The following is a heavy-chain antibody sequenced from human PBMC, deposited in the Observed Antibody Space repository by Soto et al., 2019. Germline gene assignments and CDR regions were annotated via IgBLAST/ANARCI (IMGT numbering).Heavy chain of an antibody. J-gene: IGHJ6*02. D-gene: IGHD5-18*01. CDR1: SGSISSGNYY. Sequence: SETLSLTCTVSSGSISSGNYYWSWIRQPPGKGLEWIGYIYYNGNTYYNPSLKSRVTISVDTSKNQFSLKLSSVAAADTAVYFFARIGVQLWSKLYYYYYGMDVWGQGTTVTVSS. CDR2: IYYNGNT. V-gene: IGHV4-30-4*01. CDR3: ARIGVQLWSKLYYYYYGMDV.